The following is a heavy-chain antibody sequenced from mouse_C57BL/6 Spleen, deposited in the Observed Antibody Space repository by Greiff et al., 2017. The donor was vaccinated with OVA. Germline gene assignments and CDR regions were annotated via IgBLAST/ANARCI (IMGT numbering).Heavy chain of an antibody. CDR1: GFNFKDYY. J-gene: IGHJ1*03. D-gene: IGHD1-1*01. CDR3: THYYGSSYWYFDV. Sequence: EVQLQQSGAELVRPGASVKLSCTASGFNFKDYYMHWVKQRPEQGLEWIGRIDPEDGDTEYAPKFQGKATMTADKSSNTAYLQLSSLTSEDTAVDYCTHYYGSSYWYFDVWGTGTTVTVSS. V-gene: IGHV14-1*01. CDR2: IDPEDGDT.